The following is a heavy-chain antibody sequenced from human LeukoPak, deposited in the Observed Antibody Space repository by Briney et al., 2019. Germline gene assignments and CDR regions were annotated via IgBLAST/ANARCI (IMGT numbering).Heavy chain of an antibody. CDR3: ATTYYDFWSGYSVDYYGMDV. J-gene: IGHJ6*02. D-gene: IGHD3-3*01. CDR2: IYTSGST. V-gene: IGHV4-61*02. CDR1: GGSISSGSYY. Sequence: SETLSLTCTVSGGSISSGSYYWSWIRQPAGKGLEWIGCIYTSGSTNYNPSLKSRVTISVDTSKNQFSLKLSSVTAADTAVYYCATTYYDFWSGYSVDYYGMDVWGQGTTVTVSS.